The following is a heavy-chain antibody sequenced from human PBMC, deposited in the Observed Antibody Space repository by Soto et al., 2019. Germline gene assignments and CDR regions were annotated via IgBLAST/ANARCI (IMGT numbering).Heavy chain of an antibody. CDR3: ARHLNMGTNYYYGMDV. J-gene: IGHJ6*02. V-gene: IGHV5-51*01. CDR2: IYPGDSDT. Sequence: PGESLKISCKGSGYSFTSCWIGWVRQMPGKGLEWMGIIYPGDSDTRYSPSFQGQVTISADKSISTAYLQWSSLKASDTAMYYCARHLNMGTNYYYGMDVWGQGTTVTVSS. CDR1: GYSFTSCW. D-gene: IGHD2-8*01.